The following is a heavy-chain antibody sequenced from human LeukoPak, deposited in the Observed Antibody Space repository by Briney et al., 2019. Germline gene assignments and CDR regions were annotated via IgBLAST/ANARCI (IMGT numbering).Heavy chain of an antibody. CDR2: IYISGST. D-gene: IGHD6-6*01. J-gene: IGHJ4*02. CDR3: AGFISSSSCFDY. Sequence: SETLSLTCTVSGDSISSYYRSWVRHPPGKGLEWGSNIYISGSTKYNTSPRGRVTTSVTTTKNKTHLKLSYMTAADTAVYFFAGFISSSSCFDYCVQGTMVTVS. CDR1: GDSISSYY. V-gene: IGHV4-4*09.